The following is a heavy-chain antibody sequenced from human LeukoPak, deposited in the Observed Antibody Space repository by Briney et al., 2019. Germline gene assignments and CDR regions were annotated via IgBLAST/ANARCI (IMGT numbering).Heavy chain of an antibody. Sequence: PGGSLRLSCAASGFTFSSYWMSWARQAPGKGLEWVANIKQDGSEKYYVDSVKGRFTISRDNAKDSLYLQMNSLRAEDTAVYYCARDLPDSSGYPDAFDIWGQGTMVTVSS. D-gene: IGHD3-22*01. V-gene: IGHV3-7*01. CDR3: ARDLPDSSGYPDAFDI. CDR2: IKQDGSEK. CDR1: GFTFSSYW. J-gene: IGHJ3*02.